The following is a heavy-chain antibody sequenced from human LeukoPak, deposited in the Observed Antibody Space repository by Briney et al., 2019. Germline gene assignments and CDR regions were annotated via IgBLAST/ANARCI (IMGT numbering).Heavy chain of an antibody. Sequence: SVKVSCKASGGTFSSYAISWVRQAPGQGLEWMGGIIPIFGTANYAQKFQGRVTITADKSTSTAYMELSSLRSEDTAVYYCATCIPPLGSGGSCLAWFDPWGQGTLVTVSS. J-gene: IGHJ5*02. CDR2: IIPIFGTA. D-gene: IGHD2-15*01. CDR3: ATCIPPLGSGGSCLAWFDP. CDR1: GGTFSSYA. V-gene: IGHV1-69*06.